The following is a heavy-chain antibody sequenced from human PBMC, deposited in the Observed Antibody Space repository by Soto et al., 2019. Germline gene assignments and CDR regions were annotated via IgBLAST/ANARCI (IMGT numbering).Heavy chain of an antibody. CDR3: ARHKFSGCSSTSCYRFFPEPSQRNNWFDP. CDR1: GGSISSSSYY. V-gene: IGHV4-39*01. Sequence: NPSETLSLTCTVSGGSISSSSYYWAWIRQPPGKGLEWIGSIYYSGSTYYNPSLKSRVTISVDTSKNQFSLKLSSVTAADTAVYYCARHKFSGCSSTSCYRFFPEPSQRNNWFDPWGQGTLVTVSS. J-gene: IGHJ5*02. D-gene: IGHD2-2*02. CDR2: IYYSGST.